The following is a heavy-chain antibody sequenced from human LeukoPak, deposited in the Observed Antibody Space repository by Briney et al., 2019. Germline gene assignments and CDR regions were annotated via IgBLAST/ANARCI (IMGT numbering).Heavy chain of an antibody. CDR3: TRSGMVGAPGDFDY. CDR1: GYSFTTYY. V-gene: IGHV1-46*03. Sequence: ASVKVSCKASGYSFTTYYLHWVRQAPGQGLDWVGIVNPTDGGTSCARRFQDRVTMTRDTSTGTVYMEMSSLRFEDTAVYYCTRSGMVGAPGDFDYWGQGTLVTVSS. CDR2: VNPTDGGT. J-gene: IGHJ4*02. D-gene: IGHD1-26*01.